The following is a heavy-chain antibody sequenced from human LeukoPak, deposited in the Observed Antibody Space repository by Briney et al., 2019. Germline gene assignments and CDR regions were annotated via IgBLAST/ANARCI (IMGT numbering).Heavy chain of an antibody. D-gene: IGHD3-22*01. CDR3: AKNHDSTGYSTFDY. J-gene: IGHJ4*02. CDR2: INPSGGST. Sequence: GASVKVSCKASGYTFTSHGISWVRQAPGQGLEWMGIINPSGGSTSYAQKFQGRVTMTRDTSTSTVYMELSSLRSEDTAVYYCAKNHDSTGYSTFDYWGQGTLVTVSS. CDR1: GYTFTSHG. V-gene: IGHV1-46*01.